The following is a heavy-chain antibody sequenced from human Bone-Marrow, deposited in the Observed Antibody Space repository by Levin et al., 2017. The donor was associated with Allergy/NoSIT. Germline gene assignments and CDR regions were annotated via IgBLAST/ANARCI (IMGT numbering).Heavy chain of an antibody. CDR3: ARQIAVADYFDY. Sequence: GGSLRLSCAASGFTFSSYSMNWVRQAPGKGLEWVSSISSSSSYIYYADSVKGRFTISRDNAKNSLYLQMNSLRAEDTAVYYCARQIAVADYFDYWGQGTLVTVSS. CDR1: GFTFSSYS. D-gene: IGHD6-19*01. J-gene: IGHJ4*02. CDR2: ISSSSSYI. V-gene: IGHV3-21*01.